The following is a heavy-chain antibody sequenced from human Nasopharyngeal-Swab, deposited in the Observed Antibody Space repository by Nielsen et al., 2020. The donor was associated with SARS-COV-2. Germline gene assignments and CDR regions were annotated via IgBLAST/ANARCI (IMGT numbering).Heavy chain of an antibody. CDR2: INNGGGA. V-gene: IGHV3-23*01. CDR3: AKEEAAGGTPLFDY. D-gene: IGHD6-13*01. J-gene: IGHJ4*02. CDR1: GFTFSRYA. Sequence: GGSLRLSCAASGFTFSRYAMSWVRQAPGKGPEWVSGINNGGGAYYTDSVRGRFTISRDNAKNMLFLQMNSLRAEDTAIYYCAKEEAAGGTPLFDYWGQGSLVTVSS.